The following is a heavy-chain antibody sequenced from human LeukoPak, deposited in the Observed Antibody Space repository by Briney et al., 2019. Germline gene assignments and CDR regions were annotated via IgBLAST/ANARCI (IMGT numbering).Heavy chain of an antibody. V-gene: IGHV1-18*01. CDR3: ARNYYGSGSYYNVEGWFDP. CDR1: GYTFTKYA. J-gene: IGHJ5*02. Sequence: GASVKVSCKASGYTFTKYAISWVRQAPGQGLEWMGWISTYNDNINYAQKFQGRVTLTTDTSTSTAYMELRSLRSDDTAMYYCARNYYGSGSYYNVEGWFDPWGQGTLVTVSS. CDR2: ISTYNDNI. D-gene: IGHD3-10*01.